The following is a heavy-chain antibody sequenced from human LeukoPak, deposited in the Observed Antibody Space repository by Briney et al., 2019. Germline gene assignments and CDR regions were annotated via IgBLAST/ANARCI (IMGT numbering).Heavy chain of an antibody. J-gene: IGHJ5*02. CDR1: GYTFTSYD. CDR2: VNPNSGNT. D-gene: IGHD2-15*01. V-gene: IGHV1-8*01. CDR3: ARADLGSYNWFDP. Sequence: ASVKVSCKASGYTFTSYDINWVRQATGQGLEWMGWVNPNSGNTGYAQKFQGRVTITADESTSTAYMELSSLRSEDTAVYYCARADLGSYNWFDPWGQGTLVTVSS.